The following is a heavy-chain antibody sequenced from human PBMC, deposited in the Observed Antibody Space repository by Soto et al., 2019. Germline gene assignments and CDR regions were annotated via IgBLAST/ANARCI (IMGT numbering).Heavy chain of an antibody. CDR1: GFNFVNYG. V-gene: IGHV1-18*01. Sequence: QVQLEQSGPEVRKPGASVKVSCKASGFNFVNYGISWVRLAPGRGLEWMGWINVEDGNTNYPQKVQGRVTLTTDTSTRTAYMELRSLRSDDTAVYFCARVGAARVLRDFDYWGQGTLVTVST. J-gene: IGHJ4*02. CDR3: ARVGAARVLRDFDY. D-gene: IGHD3-16*01. CDR2: INVEDGNT.